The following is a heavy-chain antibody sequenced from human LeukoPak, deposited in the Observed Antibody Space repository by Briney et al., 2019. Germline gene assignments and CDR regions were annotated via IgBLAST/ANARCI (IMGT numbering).Heavy chain of an antibody. D-gene: IGHD4-17*01. J-gene: IGHJ5*02. CDR3: ARDLRTYMGINWFDP. CDR2: TYFRSKWFY. V-gene: IGHV6-1*01. CDR1: GDSVSSSTAA. Sequence: SQSLSLTCAISGDSVSSSTAAWNWIRQSPSRGLGWLGRTYFRSKWFYDYAVFIKSRITINPDTSKNQFSLQLNSVTPEDTAIYYCARDLRTYMGINWFDPWGQGTLVTVSS.